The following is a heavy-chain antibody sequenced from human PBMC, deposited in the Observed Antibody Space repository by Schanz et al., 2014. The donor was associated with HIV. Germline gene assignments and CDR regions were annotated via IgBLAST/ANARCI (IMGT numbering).Heavy chain of an antibody. D-gene: IGHD3-22*01. CDR3: AKDRNYYDSRYRGKGNYYYYYGMDV. CDR2: ISYDGTKK. CDR1: GFPFNSYG. J-gene: IGHJ6*02. V-gene: IGHV3-30*18. Sequence: QVQLVESGGGVVQPGRSLKLSCVASGFPFNSYGMHWVRQAPGKGLEWVAVISYDGTKKHYADSVKGRFTISRDNSKNSLSLLIKSLRAEDTAVYYCAKDRNYYDSRYRGKGNYYYYYGMDVWGQGTTVTVSS.